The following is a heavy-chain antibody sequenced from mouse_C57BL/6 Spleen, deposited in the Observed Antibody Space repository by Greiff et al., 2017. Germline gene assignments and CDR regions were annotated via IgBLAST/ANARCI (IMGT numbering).Heavy chain of an antibody. CDR2: IWRGGST. Sequence: QVQLQQSGPGLVQPSQSLSITCTVSGFSLTSYGVHWVRQSPGKGLEWLGVIWRGGSTDYNAAFMSRLSITKDNSKSQVFFKMNSLQADDTAIYYCATIYYYGSSYAMDYWGQGTSVTVSS. V-gene: IGHV2-5*01. CDR3: ATIYYYGSSYAMDY. J-gene: IGHJ4*01. CDR1: GFSLTSYG. D-gene: IGHD1-1*01.